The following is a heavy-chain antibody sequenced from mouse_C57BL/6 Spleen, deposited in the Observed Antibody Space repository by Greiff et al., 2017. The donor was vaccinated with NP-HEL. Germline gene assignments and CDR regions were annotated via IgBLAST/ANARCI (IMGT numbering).Heavy chain of an antibody. V-gene: IGHV1-54*01. CDR2: INPGSGGT. CDR3: ARRYYGHFDY. J-gene: IGHJ2*01. D-gene: IGHD1-2*01. Sequence: VQLQQSGAELVRPGTSVKVSCKASGYAFTNYLIEWVKQRPGQGLEWIGLINPGSGGTNYNEKFKGKATLTADKSSSTAYMQLSSLTSEDSAVYVCARRYYGHFDYWGQGTTLTVSS. CDR1: GYAFTNYL.